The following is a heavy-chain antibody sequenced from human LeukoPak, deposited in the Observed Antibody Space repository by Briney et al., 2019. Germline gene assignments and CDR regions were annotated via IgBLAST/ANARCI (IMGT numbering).Heavy chain of an antibody. D-gene: IGHD2-15*01. CDR1: GGTFSSYA. J-gene: IGHJ4*02. CDR2: IIPIFGTA. Sequence: ASVKVSCKASGGTFSSYAISWVRQAPEQGLEWMGGIIPIFGTANYAQKFQGRVTITADESTSTAYMELSSLRSEDTAVYNCAQVAATGLWGQGTLVTVSS. CDR3: AQVAATGL. V-gene: IGHV1-69*13.